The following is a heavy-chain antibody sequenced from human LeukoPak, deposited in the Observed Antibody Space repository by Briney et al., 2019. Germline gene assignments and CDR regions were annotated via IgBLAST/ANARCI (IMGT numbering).Heavy chain of an antibody. CDR3: ARDLAGYSGYGNWFDP. CDR2: ISAYNGNT. V-gene: IGHV1-18*04. Sequence: ASVKVSCKASGYSFTSYGISWVRQAPGQGLEWMGWISAYNGNTNYAQKLQGRVTMTTDTSTSTAYMELRSLRSDDTAVYYCARDLAGYSGYGNWFDPWGQGTLVTVSS. CDR1: GYSFTSYG. J-gene: IGHJ5*02. D-gene: IGHD5-12*01.